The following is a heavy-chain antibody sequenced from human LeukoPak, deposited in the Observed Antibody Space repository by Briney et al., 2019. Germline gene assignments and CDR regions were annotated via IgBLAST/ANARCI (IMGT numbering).Heavy chain of an antibody. CDR3: ARDLYDFWSGYLGY. J-gene: IGHJ4*02. Sequence: GGSLRLSCAASGFTVGSNYMSSVRQAPGKWLEWVSVIYSGGSTYYADSVKGRFTMSRDNSKNTLYLQMNSLRAEDTAVYYCARDLYDFWSGYLGYWGQGTLVTVSS. V-gene: IGHV3-66*02. CDR1: GFTVGSNY. CDR2: IYSGGST. D-gene: IGHD3-3*01.